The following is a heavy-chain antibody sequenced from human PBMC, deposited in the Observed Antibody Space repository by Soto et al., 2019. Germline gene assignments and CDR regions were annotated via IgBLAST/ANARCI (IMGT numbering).Heavy chain of an antibody. V-gene: IGHV3-11*06. CDR2: ISSSGSDA. J-gene: IGHJ6*02. D-gene: IGHD5-12*01. CDR3: ARDRGGYDRLYYYHGMDV. CDR1: GFIFGDYY. Sequence: PGGSLRLSCVASGFIFGDYYMNWIRQSPGKGLEWLSYISSSGSDAKSADSLKGRFTISRDNAKNSLYLQMSSLRAEDTAVYYCARDRGGYDRLYYYHGMDVWGQGTTVTVSS.